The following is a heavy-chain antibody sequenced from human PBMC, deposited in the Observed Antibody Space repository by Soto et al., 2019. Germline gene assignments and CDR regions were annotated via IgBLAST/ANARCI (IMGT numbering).Heavy chain of an antibody. J-gene: IGHJ4*02. CDR1: GFTFSNAW. CDR2: IKSDAYGGAI. D-gene: IGHD5-12*01. V-gene: IGHV3-15*01. CDR3: TTTQGRLEPPTKDF. Sequence: EVQLVESGGVLVKPGGSLRLSCAGSGFTFSNAWMSWVRWAPGKGLEWVGRIKSDAYGGAIDYAAPVKGRFTISRDDSKTTLFLQMNNLRAEDTAVYSCTTTQGRLEPPTKDFWSQGTPVIVSS.